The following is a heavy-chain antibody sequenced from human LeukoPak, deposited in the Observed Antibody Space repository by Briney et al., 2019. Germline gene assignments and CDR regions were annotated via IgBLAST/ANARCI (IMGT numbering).Heavy chain of an antibody. CDR1: GGSISSTNHY. CDR2: IYYSGST. J-gene: IGHJ4*02. Sequence: PSETLSLTCTVSGGSISSTNHYWSWIRQPPGKGLEWIGVIYYSGSTYYNPSLKSRVTMSVDTSKDQFSLKLSSVTAADTAVYYCAGGYDYTSISIDYWGQGTLVTVSS. D-gene: IGHD4-11*01. V-gene: IGHV4-39*01. CDR3: AGGYDYTSISIDY.